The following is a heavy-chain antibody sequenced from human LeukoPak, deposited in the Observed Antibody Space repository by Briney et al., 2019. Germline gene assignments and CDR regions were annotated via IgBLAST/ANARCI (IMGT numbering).Heavy chain of an antibody. CDR2: IRYDGSNK. V-gene: IGHV3-30*02. CDR3: AKDPSYYGSGHFVDY. D-gene: IGHD3-10*01. Sequence: PGGSLRLSCAASGFTFSSYGFHWVRQAPGKGLEWVAFIRYDGSNKYYADSVKGRFTISRDNSKNTLYLQMNSLRAEDTAVYYCAKDPSYYGSGHFVDYWGQGTLVTVSS. J-gene: IGHJ4*02. CDR1: GFTFSSYG.